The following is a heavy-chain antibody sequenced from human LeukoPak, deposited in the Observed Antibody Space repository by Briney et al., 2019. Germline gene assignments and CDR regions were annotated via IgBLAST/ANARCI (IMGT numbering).Heavy chain of an antibody. V-gene: IGHV3-23*01. J-gene: IGHJ3*02. CDR2: ISGSGGTT. CDR3: AKDPPTVMANAFHI. Sequence: PGGSLRLSWAASGFTFSSYGMSWVRQAPGKGLEWVSSISGSGGTTYYADSVKGRFTISRDNSKNTLYLQMNSLRADDTAVYSCAKDPPTVMANAFHIWGQGTMVTVS. D-gene: IGHD5-18*01. CDR1: GFTFSSYG.